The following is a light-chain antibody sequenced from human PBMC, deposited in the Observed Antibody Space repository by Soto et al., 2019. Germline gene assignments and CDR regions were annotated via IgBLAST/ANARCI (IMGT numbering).Light chain of an antibody. CDR1: SSDVGGYNY. CDR2: EVS. J-gene: IGLJ2*01. V-gene: IGLV2-14*01. CDR3: TSYTSTISHVL. Sequence: QSALTQPASVSGSPGQSITISCTGSSSDVGGYNYVSWYQQHPGKAPKLIISEVSNRPSGVSTRFSGSKSGNTASLTISGLQAEVEADYYCTSYTSTISHVLFGGGTKVTVL.